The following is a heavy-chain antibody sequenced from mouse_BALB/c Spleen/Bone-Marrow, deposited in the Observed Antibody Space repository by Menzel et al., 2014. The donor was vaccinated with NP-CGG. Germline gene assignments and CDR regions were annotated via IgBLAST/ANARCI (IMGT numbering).Heavy chain of an antibody. CDR3: ARLGYYGWFAY. V-gene: IGHV4-1*02. CDR2: INPESNTI. CDR1: GFDFSRYW. Sequence: EVKLEESGGGLVQPGGSLKLSCAASGFDFSRYWMSWVRQAPGKGLQWIGEINPESNTINYTPSLKDKFIISRDNAKNTLYLQMSKVRSEDTALYCCARLGYYGWFAYWGQGTLVTVYA. D-gene: IGHD2-3*01. J-gene: IGHJ3*01.